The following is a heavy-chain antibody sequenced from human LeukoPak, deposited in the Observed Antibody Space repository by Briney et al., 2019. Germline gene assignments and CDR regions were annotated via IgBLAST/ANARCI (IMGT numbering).Heavy chain of an antibody. CDR2: ISSSGSTI. D-gene: IGHD3-22*01. J-gene: IGHJ4*02. V-gene: IGHV3-48*03. CDR1: GFTFRSYE. Sequence: GGSLRLSCTTSGFTFRSYEMNWVRQAPGKGLEWISYISSSGSTIYYADSVKGRFTISRDNAKNSLYLQMNSLRAEDTAVYYCARAYYYDRSGYYSGGEFDNWGQGTLVTVSS. CDR3: ARAYYYDRSGYYSGGEFDN.